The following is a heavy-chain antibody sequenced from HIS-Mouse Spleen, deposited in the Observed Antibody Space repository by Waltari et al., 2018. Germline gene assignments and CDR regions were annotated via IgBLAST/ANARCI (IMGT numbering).Heavy chain of an antibody. CDR2: SNRNRGGT. CDR3: ARAAIGWTPRADP. J-gene: IGHJ5*02. D-gene: IGHD6-19*01. CDR1: GYTFTAYY. Sequence: QVQLVQSGAEVKKPGASVKVSCKASGYTFTAYYMHWVRQAPGQGLEWMVGSNRNRGGTNDAQKFQGRVTMTRDTSISTAYMELSRLRSDETAVYYCARAAIGWTPRADPWGQGTLVTVSS. V-gene: IGHV1-2*02.